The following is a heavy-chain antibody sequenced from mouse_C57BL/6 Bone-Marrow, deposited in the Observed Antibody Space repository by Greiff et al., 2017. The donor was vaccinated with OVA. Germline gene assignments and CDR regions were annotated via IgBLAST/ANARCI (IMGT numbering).Heavy chain of an antibody. D-gene: IGHD2-4*01. CDR1: GYTFTSYW. Sequence: VQLQQPGAELVRPGSSVKLSCKASGYTFTSYWMDWVKQRPGQGLEWIGNIYPSDSETHYNQKFKDKATLTVDKSSSTAYMQLSSLTSEDSAVDYCARGGNDYDGGDYWGQGTTLTVSS. V-gene: IGHV1-61*01. CDR3: ARGGNDYDGGDY. CDR2: IYPSDSET. J-gene: IGHJ2*01.